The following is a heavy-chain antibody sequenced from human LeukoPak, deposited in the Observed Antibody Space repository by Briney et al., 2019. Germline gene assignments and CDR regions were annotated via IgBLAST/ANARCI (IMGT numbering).Heavy chain of an antibody. Sequence: ASVKVSCKASGYTFTGYYMHWVRQAPGQGPEWMGWINPNSGGTNYAQKFQGRVTMTRDTSISTAYMELSRLRSDDTAVYYCARVRFLEWLSSSPYDAFDIWGQGTMVTVSS. CDR2: INPNSGGT. J-gene: IGHJ3*02. CDR1: GYTFTGYY. V-gene: IGHV1-2*02. D-gene: IGHD3-3*01. CDR3: ARVRFLEWLSSSPYDAFDI.